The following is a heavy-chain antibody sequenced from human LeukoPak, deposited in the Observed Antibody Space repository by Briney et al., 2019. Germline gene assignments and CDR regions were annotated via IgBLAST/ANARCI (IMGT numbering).Heavy chain of an antibody. CDR3: ARDRGGTTSAYYSDY. CDR2: IIPIFGTA. CDR1: GGTFSSYA. V-gene: IGHV1-69*13. D-gene: IGHD1-14*01. J-gene: IGHJ4*02. Sequence: SVKVSCTASGGTFSSYAISWVRQAPGQGLEWMGGIIPIFGTANYAQKFQGRVTITADESTSTAYMELSSLRSEDTAVYYCARDRGGTTSAYYSDYWGQGTLVTVSS.